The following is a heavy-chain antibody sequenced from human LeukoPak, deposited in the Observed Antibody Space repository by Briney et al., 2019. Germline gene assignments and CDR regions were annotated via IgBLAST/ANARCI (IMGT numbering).Heavy chain of an antibody. CDR2: IYSSGST. CDR3: ARGEKSYYYCSGSYSYWYFDL. Sequence: PSETLSLTCTVSGGSISSYYWNCVPHPPGKGLEWIGYIYSSGSTNYNPSLKSPVTISLDTSKSQFSLKLSSVTAADTAVYYCARGEKSYYYCSGSYSYWYFDLWGRRTLVTASS. CDR1: GGSISSYY. D-gene: IGHD3-10*01. J-gene: IGHJ2*01. V-gene: IGHV4-59*01.